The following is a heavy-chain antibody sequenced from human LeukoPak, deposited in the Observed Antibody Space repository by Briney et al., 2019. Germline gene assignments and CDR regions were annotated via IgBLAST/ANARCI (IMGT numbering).Heavy chain of an antibody. V-gene: IGHV3-74*03. CDR3: ISDSEGRSGGDD. D-gene: IGHD1-26*01. Sequence: GESLRLSCAASGFRFRAFWMHWVRQIPGKGLVWVSRISPDGSTTTYADSVTGRFTISRDNVKNTMYLQMNSLRAEDTAVYYCISDSEGRSGGDDWGQGTQVTVSS. CDR2: ISPDGSTT. CDR1: GFRFRAFW. J-gene: IGHJ4*01.